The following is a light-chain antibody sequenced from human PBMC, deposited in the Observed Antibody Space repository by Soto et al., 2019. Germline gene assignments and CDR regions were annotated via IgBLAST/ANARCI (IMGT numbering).Light chain of an antibody. Sequence: EIVMTQFPATLSVSPGERATLSCRASQSVSRNLAWYQQKPGQAPRLLIYGASTRTTGIPARFSGSGSGTEFTLTISSLQSEDFAVYYCQQYNNWPPVLTFGGGTKVEIK. CDR2: GAS. J-gene: IGKJ4*01. CDR1: QSVSRN. V-gene: IGKV3-15*01. CDR3: QQYNNWPPVLT.